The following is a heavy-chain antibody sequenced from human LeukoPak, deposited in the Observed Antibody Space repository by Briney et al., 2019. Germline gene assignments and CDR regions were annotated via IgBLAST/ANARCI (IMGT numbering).Heavy chain of an antibody. Sequence: SETLSLTCAVSGYSISSGYYWGWIRQPPGKGLEWIGSIYHSGSTYYNPSLKSRVTISVDTSKDQFSLKLSSVTAADTAVYYCARHRSGVVVPAADDAFDIWGQGTMVTVSS. CDR2: IYHSGST. D-gene: IGHD2-2*01. V-gene: IGHV4-38-2*01. CDR3: ARHRSGVVVPAADDAFDI. CDR1: GYSISSGYY. J-gene: IGHJ3*02.